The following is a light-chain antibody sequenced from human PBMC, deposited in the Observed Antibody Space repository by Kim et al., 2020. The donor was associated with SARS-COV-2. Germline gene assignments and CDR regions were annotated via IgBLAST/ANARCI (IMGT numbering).Light chain of an antibody. CDR2: DAY. V-gene: IGKV3-20*01. Sequence: WSRGESATPSCRASQSVDSNYLASYQQKPGQAPSLVISDAYNRETGIPDRFSGSVSGTDFTLTITRREPEDFVLYYCQHYGTSPGAFGQGTKLEI. CDR1: QSVDSNY. J-gene: IGKJ2*01. CDR3: QHYGTSPGA.